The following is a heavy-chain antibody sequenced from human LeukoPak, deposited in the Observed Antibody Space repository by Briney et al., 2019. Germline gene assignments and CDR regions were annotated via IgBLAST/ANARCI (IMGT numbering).Heavy chain of an antibody. CDR1: GYILTNFA. V-gene: IGHV1-3*01. CDR2: INPGNGNT. D-gene: IGHD2-2*01. Sequence: ASVKVSCKASGYILTNFAIHWVRQAPGQSLEWMGWINPGNGNTKYSQKFRDRVTMTRDTSASTAYMELSSLRSEDRAVCYCAKDRDCSTNTCYDLDYWGQGTLVTVSS. CDR3: AKDRDCSTNTCYDLDY. J-gene: IGHJ4*02.